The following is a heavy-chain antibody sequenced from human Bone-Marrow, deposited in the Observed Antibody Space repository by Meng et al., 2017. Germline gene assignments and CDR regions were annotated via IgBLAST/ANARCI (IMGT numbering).Heavy chain of an antibody. D-gene: IGHD6-19*01. J-gene: IGHJ4*02. CDR1: GASVSSGYW. CDR3: AASPGWWRIDS. V-gene: IGHV4-4*02. Sequence: QVQLQESGPGLVKPSGTLSLTCGVSGASVSSGYWWTWVRQPPGKGLEWIGEFHHSGTTNYNPSLRSRVTISVDTSKNQFSLRLTSVTAADTAVYYCAASPGWWRIDSWGQGTLVTASS. CDR2: FHHSGTT.